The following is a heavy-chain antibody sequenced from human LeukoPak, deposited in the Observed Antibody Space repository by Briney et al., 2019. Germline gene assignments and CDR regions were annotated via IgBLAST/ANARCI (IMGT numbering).Heavy chain of an antibody. CDR3: ARGEAMVRGVNPFDY. CDR2: INPNSGGT. J-gene: IGHJ4*02. Sequence: ASVKVSCKASGYTFTGYYMHWVRQAPGQGLEWMGWINPNSGGTNYAQKLQGRVTMTTDTSTSTAYMELRSLRSDDTAVYYCARGEAMVRGVNPFDYWGQGTLVTVSS. D-gene: IGHD3-10*01. CDR1: GYTFTGYY. V-gene: IGHV1-2*02.